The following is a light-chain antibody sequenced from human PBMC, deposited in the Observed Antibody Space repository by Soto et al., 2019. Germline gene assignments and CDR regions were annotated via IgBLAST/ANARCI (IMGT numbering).Light chain of an antibody. V-gene: IGKV3-20*01. J-gene: IGKJ1*01. CDR2: GAS. Sequence: EIVLTQSPGTLSLSPGERATLSCRASQSVSSSYLAWYQQKPGQAPRLLIYGASSRATGIPDRFSGSGSGTDFTLTISRPEPEDFAVYYCQQYGSSPLTLGQGTKVDIK. CDR3: QQYGSSPLT. CDR1: QSVSSSY.